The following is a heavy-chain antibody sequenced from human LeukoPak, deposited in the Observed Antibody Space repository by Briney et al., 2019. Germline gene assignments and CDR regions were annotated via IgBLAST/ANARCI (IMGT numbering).Heavy chain of an antibody. CDR3: ARSGSGSYYY. CDR2: INPNSGDT. D-gene: IGHD1-26*01. CDR1: GYTFTGYY. Sequence: ASVKVSCNASGYTFTGYYMHWVRQAPGQGLEWMRRINPNSGDTNYAKKFQGRVTMTRDTSISTAYMELSRLRSDDTAVYYCARSGSGSYYYWGQGTLVTVSS. V-gene: IGHV1-2*06. J-gene: IGHJ4*02.